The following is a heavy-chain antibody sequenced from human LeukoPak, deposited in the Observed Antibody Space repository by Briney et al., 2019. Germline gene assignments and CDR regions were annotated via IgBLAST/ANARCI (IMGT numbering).Heavy chain of an antibody. J-gene: IGHJ4*02. CDR1: GFTFSSYA. CDR3: AKIVGATKPVDY. V-gene: IGHV3-23*01. Sequence: GSLRLSCAASGFTFSSYAMSWVRQTPGKGLEWVSAISGSGGSTYYADSVKGRFTISRDNSKNTLYLQMNSLRAEDTAVYYCAKIVGATKPVDYWGQGTLVTVSS. CDR2: ISGSGGST. D-gene: IGHD1-26*01.